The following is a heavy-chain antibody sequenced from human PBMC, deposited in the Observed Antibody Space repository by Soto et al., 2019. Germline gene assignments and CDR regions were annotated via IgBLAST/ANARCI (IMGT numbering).Heavy chain of an antibody. J-gene: IGHJ4*02. CDR3: AKGARITIFGVVTLFDY. V-gene: IGHV3-23*01. CDR1: GFTFSSYA. D-gene: IGHD3-3*01. CDR2: ISGSGGST. Sequence: PVGSLRLSCAASGFTFSSYAMSWVRQAPGKGLEWVSAISGSGGSTYYADSVKGRFTISRDNSKNTLYLQMNSLRAEDTAVYYCAKGARITIFGVVTLFDYWGQGTLVTVSS.